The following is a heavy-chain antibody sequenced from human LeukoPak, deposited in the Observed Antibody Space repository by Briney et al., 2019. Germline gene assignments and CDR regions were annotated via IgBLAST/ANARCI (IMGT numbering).Heavy chain of an antibody. CDR2: INPSGRT. CDR1: SGSSSDKY. D-gene: IGHD5-12*01. Sequence: NASETLSLTCGVYSGSSSDKYWSWIRQPPGKGLEWIGEINPSGRTNYNPSLKSRVTMSIDTSKNQFSLKLSSVTAADTAVYYCARLSGYHFDYWGQGALVTVSS. V-gene: IGHV4-34*01. J-gene: IGHJ4*02. CDR3: ARLSGYHFDY.